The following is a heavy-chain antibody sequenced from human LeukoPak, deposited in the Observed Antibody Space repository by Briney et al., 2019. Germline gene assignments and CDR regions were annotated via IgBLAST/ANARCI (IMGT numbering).Heavy chain of an antibody. CDR3: ARVSDDGSRNLDY. Sequence: PGGSLRLSCAASGFTVSNNYMSWVRQAPRKGLEWVSVIHSGGSTHYADSVKGRFIISRDNSKNTLYLQMNSLRAEDTAVYYCARVSDDGSRNLDYWGQGTLVTVSS. CDR1: GFTVSNNY. J-gene: IGHJ4*02. CDR2: IHSGGST. D-gene: IGHD5-24*01. V-gene: IGHV3-53*01.